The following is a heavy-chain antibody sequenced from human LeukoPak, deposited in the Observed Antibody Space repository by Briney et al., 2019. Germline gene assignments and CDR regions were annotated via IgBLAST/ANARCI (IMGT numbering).Heavy chain of an antibody. V-gene: IGHV3-23*01. J-gene: IGHJ4*02. CDR1: GFTFSDYA. Sequence: PGGSLRLSCAASGFTFSDYAMNWVRQAPGKGLEWVSHIGGDDSTFYTDSVKGRFTGSRDNSKNTLYLQMNSLRAEDTAVYYCAKSSIVLMVYAIKSFDYWGQGTLVTVSS. CDR3: AKSSIVLMVYAIKSFDY. CDR2: IGGDDST. D-gene: IGHD2-8*01.